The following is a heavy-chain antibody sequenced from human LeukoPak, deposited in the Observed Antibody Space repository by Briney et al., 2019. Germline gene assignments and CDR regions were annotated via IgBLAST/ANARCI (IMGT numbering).Heavy chain of an antibody. D-gene: IGHD1-26*01. J-gene: IGHJ4*02. V-gene: IGHV4-4*02. CDR1: GGSITSTNY. CDR2: VNLQGST. CDR3: ASLSGATTGDIFDY. Sequence: SETLSLTCGVSGGSITSTNYWTWVRQPPGKGLEWIGEVNLQGSTNYNPSLMGRVAISVDMSENHISLQLTSVTAADTAVYYCASLSGATTGDIFDYWGQGTLVTVSS.